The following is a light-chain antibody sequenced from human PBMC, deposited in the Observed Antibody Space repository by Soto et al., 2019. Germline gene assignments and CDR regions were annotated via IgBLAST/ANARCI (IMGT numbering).Light chain of an antibody. V-gene: IGKV2-28*01. CDR3: MQALQTPLT. CDR1: QSLLHSNGYNY. J-gene: IGKJ4*01. CDR2: LGS. Sequence: DIVMTQSPLSLPVTPGEPASISCRSSQSLLHSNGYNYLDWYLQKTGQSPQLLIYLGSNRASGVPDRLSGSRSDTDFTLKISSVEAEDVGVYYCMQALQTPLTFGGGTKVEIK.